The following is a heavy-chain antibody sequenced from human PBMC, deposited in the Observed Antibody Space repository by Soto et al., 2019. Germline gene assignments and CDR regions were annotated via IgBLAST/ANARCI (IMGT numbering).Heavy chain of an antibody. CDR3: ARGVYYFDY. Sequence: EVQLVESGGGLVQPGGSLRLSCAASGFTFSTYEMNWVRQAPGKGLECISYISSSGSDIYYADSVMGRFTISRDNAKNSRYLQMNSLRAEDTAVYYCARGVYYFDYWGQGTLVTVSS. V-gene: IGHV3-48*03. J-gene: IGHJ4*02. CDR1: GFTFSTYE. D-gene: IGHD2-8*01. CDR2: ISSSGSDI.